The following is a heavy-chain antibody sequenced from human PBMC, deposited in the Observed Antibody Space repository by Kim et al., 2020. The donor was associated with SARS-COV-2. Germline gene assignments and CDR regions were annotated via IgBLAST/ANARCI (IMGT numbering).Heavy chain of an antibody. CDR3: ARAQGWGVSDAFDI. J-gene: IGHJ3*02. V-gene: IGHV6-1*01. D-gene: IGHD3-10*01. CDR1: GDRVSSNSAA. CDR2: TYYRSKWYN. Sequence: SQTLSLTCAISGDRVSSNSAAWNCIRQSPSRGLEWLGRTYYRSKWYNDYAVSVKSRITINPDTSKNQFSLQLNSVTPEDTAVYYCARAQGWGVSDAFDIWGQGTMVTVSS.